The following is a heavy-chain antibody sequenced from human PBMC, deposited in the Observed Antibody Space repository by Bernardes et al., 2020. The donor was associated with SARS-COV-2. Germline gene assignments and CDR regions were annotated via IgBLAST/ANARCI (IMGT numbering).Heavy chain of an antibody. J-gene: IGHJ6*02. D-gene: IGHD2-2*02. Sequence: GGSLRVSCAASGFTFSSYTMNWVRQAPGKGLEWVSSISSRSGYIYYADSVKGRVTISRDNAKNSLYLQMNSLRAEDTAVYYCARDIYGAYGLDVWGQGTAVTVSS. CDR3: ARDIYGAYGLDV. CDR2: ISSRSGYI. CDR1: GFTFSSYT. V-gene: IGHV3-21*01.